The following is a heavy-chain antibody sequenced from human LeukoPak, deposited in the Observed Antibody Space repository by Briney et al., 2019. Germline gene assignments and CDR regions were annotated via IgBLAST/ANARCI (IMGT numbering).Heavy chain of an antibody. V-gene: IGHV4-39*07. J-gene: IGHJ5*02. D-gene: IGHD3-22*01. CDR1: GGSISSSSYY. Sequence: SETLSLTCTVSGGSISSSSYYWGWIRQPPGKGLEWIGSIYYSGSTYYNPSLKSRVTISVDTSKNQFSLKLSSVTAADTAVYYCARSTRDHYYDSSGYPNWFDPWGQGTLVTVSS. CDR2: IYYSGST. CDR3: ARSTRDHYYDSSGYPNWFDP.